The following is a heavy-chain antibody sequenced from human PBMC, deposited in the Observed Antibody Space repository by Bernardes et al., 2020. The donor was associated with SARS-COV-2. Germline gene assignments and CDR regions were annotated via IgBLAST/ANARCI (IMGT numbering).Heavy chain of an antibody. CDR3: ATHTSGKTYYFYGMDV. CDR1: GCSISNYY. Sequence: SEPLSLTCTVSGCSISNYYLSWIRQPPGKGLEWIGYINYSGSTSYNPSPKSRVSISVDTSKNQSSLMLSTVTAADTAVYYCATHTSGKTYYFYGMDVWGQGTTVTVSS. D-gene: IGHD6-19*01. V-gene: IGHV4-59*01. J-gene: IGHJ6*02. CDR2: INYSGST.